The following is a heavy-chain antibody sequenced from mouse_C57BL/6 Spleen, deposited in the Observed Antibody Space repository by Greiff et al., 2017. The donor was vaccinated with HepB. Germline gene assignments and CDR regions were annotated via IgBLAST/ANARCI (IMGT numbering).Heavy chain of an antibody. J-gene: IGHJ1*03. Sequence: QVQLQQPGAELVKPGASVKLSCKASGYTFTSYWMHWVKQRPGRGLEWIGRIDPNSGGTKYNEKFKSKATLTVDKPSSTAYMQVSSLTSEDSAVYYCAREKDYYGSSYEYFDVWGTGTTVTVSS. V-gene: IGHV1-72*01. CDR1: GYTFTSYW. CDR3: AREKDYYGSSYEYFDV. CDR2: IDPNSGGT. D-gene: IGHD1-1*01.